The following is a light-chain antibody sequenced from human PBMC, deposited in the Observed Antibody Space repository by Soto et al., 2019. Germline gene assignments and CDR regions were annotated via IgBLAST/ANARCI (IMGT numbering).Light chain of an antibody. CDR2: TTN. V-gene: IGLV1-44*01. Sequence: QSVLTKPPPASGTPGQRARTSCCGSNSNIGSDIVNCYQLLPGAAPEVLINTTNQRPSGVPERFSGSKSGTSASLAISGLQSEDEANSSCATWDVGLSGPFVFGTGTKVTVL. CDR1: NSNIGSDI. CDR3: ATWDVGLSGPFV. J-gene: IGLJ1*01.